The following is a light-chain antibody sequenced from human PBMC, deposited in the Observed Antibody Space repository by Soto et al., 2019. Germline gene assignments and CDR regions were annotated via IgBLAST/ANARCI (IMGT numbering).Light chain of an antibody. V-gene: IGKV3-20*01. J-gene: IGKJ1*01. CDR2: GAS. CDR3: QQDGRSPWT. Sequence: EIVLTQSPGTLSLSPGERATLSCRASQSVGSNYLAWYQQKPGQAPRLLIYGASSRATGIPDRVSGSGSGTDFTLTISRLEPEDFAVYYCQQDGRSPWTFGQGTKVEI. CDR1: QSVGSNY.